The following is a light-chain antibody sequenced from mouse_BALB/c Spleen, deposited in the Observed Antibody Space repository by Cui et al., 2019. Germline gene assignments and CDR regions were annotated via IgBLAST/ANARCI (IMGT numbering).Light chain of an antibody. J-gene: IGKJ5*01. Sequence: DIQMTQSTDSSSASAGATVTITCRASWNIHNDLAWYQQKQGKSPQLLVYNAKTLADGVPSRFSGSGSGTQYSLKINSLQPEDFGSYYYQHFWSTPLTFGAGTKLELK. CDR2: NAK. V-gene: IGKV12-41*01. CDR3: QHFWSTPLT. CDR1: WNIHND.